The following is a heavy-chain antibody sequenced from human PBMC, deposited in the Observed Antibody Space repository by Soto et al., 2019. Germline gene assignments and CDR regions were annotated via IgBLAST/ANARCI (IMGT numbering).Heavy chain of an antibody. V-gene: IGHV1-69*06. J-gene: IGHJ4*02. CDR3: TTRDQGRFDH. Sequence: QVLLVQSGAEGTRPGSSAKVSCKPSGGTFNTLSINWVRQAPGQGLEWVGAIIPLFDSTNYAQKFQDRVTITADKSMDTAYLELNNLRSDDTAVYYCTTRDQGRFDHWGQGTPLTVSS. CDR2: IIPLFDST. CDR1: GGTFNTLS.